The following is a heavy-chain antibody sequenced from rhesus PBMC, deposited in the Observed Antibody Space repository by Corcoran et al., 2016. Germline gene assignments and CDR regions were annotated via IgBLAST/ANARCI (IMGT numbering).Heavy chain of an antibody. CDR2: ISGSSGST. CDR3: ARRPYYYDSGYFD. CDR1: GYSISSGDY. V-gene: IGHV4-99*01. Sequence: QVQLQESGPGLVKPSETLSLTCAVSGYSISSGDYWGWIRQPPGKGLEYIGDISGSSGSTYDHPSLKSRVTIAKDTSKNQFSLKLRSVTAADTAVYYCARRPYYYDSGYFDWGQGVLVTVSS. J-gene: IGHJ4*01. D-gene: IGHD3-28*01.